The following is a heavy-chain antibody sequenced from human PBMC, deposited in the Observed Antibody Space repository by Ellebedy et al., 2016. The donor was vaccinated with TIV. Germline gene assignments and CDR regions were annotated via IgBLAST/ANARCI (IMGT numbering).Heavy chain of an antibody. CDR2: VYYSGTT. D-gene: IGHD3-22*01. J-gene: IGHJ5*02. CDR1: GRSIDSHY. CDR3: ATESQNSNGWFGL. V-gene: IGHV4-59*11. Sequence: SETLSLTXSVSGRSIDSHYWSWIRQSPGKGLEWIGYVYYSGTTNYNPSLKSRVSMSVDTSKNQFSLRLTSVIAADAAMYYCATESQNSNGWFGLWGQGTLVTVSS.